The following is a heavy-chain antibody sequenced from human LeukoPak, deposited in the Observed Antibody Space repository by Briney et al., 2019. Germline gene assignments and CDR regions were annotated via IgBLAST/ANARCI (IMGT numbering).Heavy chain of an antibody. CDR2: MNPNSGNT. CDR1: GYTFTSYD. CDR3: ARSVSRITIFGVAGFDY. D-gene: IGHD3-3*01. J-gene: IGHJ4*02. V-gene: IGHV1-8*01. Sequence: ASVKISCKASGYTFTSYDINWVRQATGQGLEWMGWMNPNSGNTGYAQKFQGRVTMTRNTSMSTAYMELSSLRSEDTAVYYCARSVSRITIFGVAGFDYWGQGTLVTVSS.